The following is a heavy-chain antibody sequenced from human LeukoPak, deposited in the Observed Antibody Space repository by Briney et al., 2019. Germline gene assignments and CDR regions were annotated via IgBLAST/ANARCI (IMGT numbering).Heavy chain of an antibody. Sequence: AETLSLTCAVYGGFLSGYYWRWVRQAPGGGREWVSAISGSGSSTYYADSVKGRFTISRNNSKNPLYLQMNSLRAEDTAVYYCAKGYVWGSYRFPFDYWGQGTLVTVSS. V-gene: IGHV3-23*01. CDR3: AKGYVWGSYRFPFDY. CDR2: ISGSGSST. J-gene: IGHJ4*02. D-gene: IGHD3-16*02. CDR1: GGFLSGYY.